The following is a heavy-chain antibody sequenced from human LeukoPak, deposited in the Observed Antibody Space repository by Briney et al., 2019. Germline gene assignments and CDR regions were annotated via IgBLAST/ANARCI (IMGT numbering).Heavy chain of an antibody. Sequence: GGSLRLSCAASGFTFSSYYMSWVRQAPGKGLEWVSAIGGSGTGTYYADSVKGRFTISRDNSKNTLYLQMSSLRAEDTAVYYCVKDETGSSWYNWGQGTLVTVSS. CDR1: GFTFSSYY. CDR2: IGGSGTGT. D-gene: IGHD6-13*01. V-gene: IGHV3-23*01. CDR3: VKDETGSSWYN. J-gene: IGHJ4*02.